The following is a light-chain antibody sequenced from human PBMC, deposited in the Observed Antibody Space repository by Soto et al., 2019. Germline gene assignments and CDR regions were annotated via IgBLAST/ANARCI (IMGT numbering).Light chain of an antibody. Sequence: DIGMTQSPLSLPVTPGEAASISSRSSQSLLHSNGYNYLDWYQQKPGQPPKLLIYWATTRESGVPDRFSGSGSGTDFTLTVSGLQAEDVAIYYCHQYFRSPLTFGGGTKVDIK. V-gene: IGKV4-1*01. J-gene: IGKJ4*01. CDR2: WAT. CDR1: QSLLHSNGYNY. CDR3: HQYFRSPLT.